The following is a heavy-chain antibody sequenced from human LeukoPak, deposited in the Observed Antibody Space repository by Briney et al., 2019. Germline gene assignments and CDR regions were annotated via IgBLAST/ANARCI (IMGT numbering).Heavy chain of an antibody. CDR1: GGTFSSYG. V-gene: IGHV1-69*04. J-gene: IGHJ4*02. D-gene: IGHD5-24*01. CDR2: IIPILGIA. Sequence: SVKVSCKASGGTFSSYGISWVRQAPGQGLEWMGRIIPILGIANYAQKFQGRVTITADKSTSTAYMELSSLRSEDTAVYYCASVEMATLLDYWGQGTLVTVSS. CDR3: ASVEMATLLDY.